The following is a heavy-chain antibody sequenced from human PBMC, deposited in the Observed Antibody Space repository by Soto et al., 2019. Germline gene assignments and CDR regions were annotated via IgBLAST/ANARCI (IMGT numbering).Heavy chain of an antibody. CDR3: AKENNNYAYFDY. Sequence: GGSLRLSCAASGFTFSSYTMHWVRQAPGKGLEWVSGISGSGARTYYADSVKGRFIISRDKSKNTVYLQMNSLRAEDTAVYYCAKENNNYAYFDYWGQGALVTVSS. CDR1: GFTFSSYT. D-gene: IGHD4-4*01. CDR2: ISGSGART. J-gene: IGHJ4*02. V-gene: IGHV3-23*01.